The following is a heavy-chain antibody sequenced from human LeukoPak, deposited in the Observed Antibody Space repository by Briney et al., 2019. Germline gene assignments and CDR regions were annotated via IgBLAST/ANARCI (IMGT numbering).Heavy chain of an antibody. CDR2: VKEDGSEK. CDR1: GFTFSNYW. Sequence: PGGSLRLSCVASGFTFSNYWMSWVRQAPGKGLEWVANVKEDGSEKYYVDSVKGRFTISRDNAKNSLYLQMNSLRDEDTAVYYCARDDSTGYLYFDHWGQGTLVTVSS. CDR3: ARDDSTGYLYFDH. V-gene: IGHV3-7*05. D-gene: IGHD3-22*01. J-gene: IGHJ4*02.